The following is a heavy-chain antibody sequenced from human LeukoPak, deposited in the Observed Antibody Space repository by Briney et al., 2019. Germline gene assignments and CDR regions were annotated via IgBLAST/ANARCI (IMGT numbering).Heavy chain of an antibody. D-gene: IGHD4-17*01. CDR2: FYSSTRT. J-gene: IGHJ6*04. CDR1: GDSLTSGSRY. V-gene: IGHV4-61*09. Sequence: SETLSLNCTVSGDSLTSGSRYWSWIRQPAGKGLEWIGHFYSSTRTTYNPSLESRVTISGDTAKNQFSLKFDSVTAADTAVYFCARCMSELDYGDYAYYYHMDVWGKGTTVTVSS. CDR3: ARCMSELDYGDYAYYYHMDV.